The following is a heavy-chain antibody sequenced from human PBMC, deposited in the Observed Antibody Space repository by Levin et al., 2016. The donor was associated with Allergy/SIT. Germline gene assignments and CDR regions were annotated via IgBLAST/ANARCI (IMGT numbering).Heavy chain of an antibody. J-gene: IGHJ4*02. Sequence: SETLSLTCTVSGGSISSYYWSWIRQPPGKGLEWIGYIYYSGSTNYNPSLKSRVTISVDTSKNQFSLKLSSVTAADTAVYYCASTYSSGWSFDYWGQGTLVTVSS. CDR2: IYYSGST. CDR1: GGSISSYY. V-gene: IGHV4-59*01. CDR3: ASTYSSGWSFDY. D-gene: IGHD6-19*01.